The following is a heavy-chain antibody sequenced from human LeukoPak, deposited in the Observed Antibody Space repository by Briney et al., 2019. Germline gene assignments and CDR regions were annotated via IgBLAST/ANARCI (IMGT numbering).Heavy chain of an antibody. J-gene: IGHJ6*03. CDR2: ISSNGGST. CDR1: GFTFSSYA. CDR3: ARVGAAAGKGSYYYYMDV. V-gene: IGHV3-64*01. Sequence: GGSLRLSCAASGFTFSSYAMHWVRQAPGKGLEYVSAISSNGGSTYYANSVKGRFTISRDNSKNALYLQMGSLRAEDMAVYYCARVGAAAGKGSYYYYMDVWGKGTTVTVSS. D-gene: IGHD6-13*01.